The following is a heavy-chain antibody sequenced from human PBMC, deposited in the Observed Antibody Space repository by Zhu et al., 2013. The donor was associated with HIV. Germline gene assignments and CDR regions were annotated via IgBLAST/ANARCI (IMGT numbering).Heavy chain of an antibody. V-gene: IGHV1-69*01. CDR2: IIPIFDIT. D-gene: IGHD6-13*01. Sequence: QVRLVQSGAEVKKPGSSVKVSCKASGGTFSSYAISWVRQAPGQGLEWMGWIIPIFDITNYAQKFQDRVTITADESTSTAYMELTNLRSDDTAVYYCARDTADPVAAPDSYFMDVWGEGTTVTVSS. CDR1: GGTFSSYA. CDR3: ARDTADPVAAPDSYFMDV. J-gene: IGHJ6*03.